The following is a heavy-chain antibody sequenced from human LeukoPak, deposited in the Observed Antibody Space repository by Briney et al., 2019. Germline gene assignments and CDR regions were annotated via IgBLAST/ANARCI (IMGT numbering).Heavy chain of an antibody. J-gene: IGHJ3*02. Sequence: SETLSLTCTVSGVSISSSNSYWGWIRQPPGKGLEWIGSIYYSGNTYYNASLKSQVSISIDTSKNQFSLRLTSVTAADTAVYYCARGYCSGGSCNLFWPDAFDIWGQGTMVTVSS. CDR3: ARGYCSGGSCNLFWPDAFDI. V-gene: IGHV4-39*07. CDR2: IYYSGNT. CDR1: GVSISSSNSY. D-gene: IGHD2-15*01.